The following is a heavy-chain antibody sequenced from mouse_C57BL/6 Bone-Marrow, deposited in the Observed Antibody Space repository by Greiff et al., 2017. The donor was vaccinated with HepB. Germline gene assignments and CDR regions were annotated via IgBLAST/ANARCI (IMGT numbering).Heavy chain of an antibody. J-gene: IGHJ2*01. D-gene: IGHD2-4*01. Sequence: QVQLQQPGTELVKPGASVKLSCKASGYTFTSYWMHWVKQRPGQGLEWIGNINPSNGGTNYNEKFKSKATLTVDKSSSTAYMQLSSLTSEDSAVYCGARWAGGLRQRVDYWGQGTTLTVSS. CDR3: ARWAGGLRQRVDY. V-gene: IGHV1-53*01. CDR2: INPSNGGT. CDR1: GYTFTSYW.